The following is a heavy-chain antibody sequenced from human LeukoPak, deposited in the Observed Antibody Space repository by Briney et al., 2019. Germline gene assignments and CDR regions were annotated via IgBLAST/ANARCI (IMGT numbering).Heavy chain of an antibody. CDR1: GFTFSSYG. V-gene: IGHV3-30*18. CDR3: AKDRYSYAFEYFES. CDR2: ISNDESKK. J-gene: IGHJ4*02. D-gene: IGHD3-16*01. Sequence: PGGSLRLSCAASGFTFSSYGIHWVRQAPGKGLEWVAVISNDESKKYYADSVKGRFTISRDNSKNTLSLQVSSLRAEDTAVYYCAKDRYSYAFEYFESWGQGTLVTVSS.